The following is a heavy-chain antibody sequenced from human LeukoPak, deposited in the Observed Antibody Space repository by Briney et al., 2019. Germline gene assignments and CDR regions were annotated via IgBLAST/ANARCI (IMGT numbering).Heavy chain of an antibody. CDR3: AKEWELETFFDS. CDR2: INHSGST. Sequence: SETLSLTCAVYGGSFSGYYWSWIRQPPGKGLEWIGEINHSGSTNYNPSLKSRVTISVDTSKNQFSLKLTSVTAADTAVYYCAKEWELETFFDSWGQGALVTVSS. V-gene: IGHV4-34*01. CDR1: GGSFSGYY. D-gene: IGHD1-26*01. J-gene: IGHJ4*02.